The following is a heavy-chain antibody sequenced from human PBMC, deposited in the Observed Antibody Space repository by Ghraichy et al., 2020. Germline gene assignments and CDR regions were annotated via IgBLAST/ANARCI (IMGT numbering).Heavy chain of an antibody. D-gene: IGHD2-15*01. CDR1: GCIFSSYA. CDR3: ASASGGGCYRPDY. V-gene: IGHV3-48*03. Sequence: GGSLRLSCAASGCIFSSYAMNWVCLAPRKGIERVLYISGSANTIPYADPVIGRFTISRENAKNSLFLDMNRLGDDDNAVYYCASASGGGCYRPDYWGQGTLVTVSS. CDR2: ISGSANTI. J-gene: IGHJ4*02.